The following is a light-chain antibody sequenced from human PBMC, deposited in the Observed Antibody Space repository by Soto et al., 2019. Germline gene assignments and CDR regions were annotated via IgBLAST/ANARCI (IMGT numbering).Light chain of an antibody. CDR1: QTISTW. CDR2: GAS. Sequence: DIQMTQSPSTLSASVGDRVTLTCRASQTISTWLAWYQQKPGKAPKLLIYGASSLQTGVPSRFSGSGSGSEFTLTISSLQPDDFATYYCQQYNSYSYTFRQGTKLEIK. V-gene: IGKV1-5*01. CDR3: QQYNSYSYT. J-gene: IGKJ2*01.